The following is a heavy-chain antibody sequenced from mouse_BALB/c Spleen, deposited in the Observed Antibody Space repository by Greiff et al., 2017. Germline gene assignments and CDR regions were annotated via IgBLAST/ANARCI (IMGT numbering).Heavy chain of an antibody. CDR3: ARSDRYGDYYAMDY. CDR1: GFTFSSFG. Sequence: VQLKQSGGGLVQPGGSRKLSCAASGFTFSSFGMHWVRQAPEKGLEWVAYISSGSSTIYYADTVKGRFTISRDNPKNTLFLQMTSLRSEDTAMYYCARSDRYGDYYAMDYWGQGTSVTVSS. J-gene: IGHJ4*01. CDR2: ISSGSSTI. V-gene: IGHV5-17*02. D-gene: IGHD2-14*01.